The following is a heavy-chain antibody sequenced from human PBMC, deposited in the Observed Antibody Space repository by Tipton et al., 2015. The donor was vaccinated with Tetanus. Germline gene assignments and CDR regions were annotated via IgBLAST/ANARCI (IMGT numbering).Heavy chain of an antibody. J-gene: IGHJ4*02. V-gene: IGHV5-51*01. D-gene: IGHD2-2*01. CDR3: GRPRGSSTNNLDI. CDR2: IYPADSDT. Sequence: VQSGAEVKKPGESLMISCEASGYKFTNYWIGWVRQMPGRGLEWIGVIYPADSDTRYNPSFQGQVTISVDKSISTAYLQWSSLKASDTAIYYCGRPRGSSTNNLDIWGQGTLVTVSS. CDR1: GYKFTNYW.